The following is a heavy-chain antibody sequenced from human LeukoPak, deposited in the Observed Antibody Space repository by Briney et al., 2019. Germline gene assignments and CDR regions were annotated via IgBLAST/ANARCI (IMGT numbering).Heavy chain of an antibody. D-gene: IGHD3-10*01. CDR1: GGTFSSYA. V-gene: IGHV1-69*01. CDR2: IIPIFGTA. CDR3: ARAGRALLWFGEFDY. J-gene: IGHJ4*02. Sequence: SVKVSCKASGGTFSSYAISWVRQAPGQGLEWMGGIIPIFGTANYAQKFQGRVTITADESTSTAYMEPSSLRSEDTAVYYCARAGRALLWFGEFDYWGQGTLVTVSS.